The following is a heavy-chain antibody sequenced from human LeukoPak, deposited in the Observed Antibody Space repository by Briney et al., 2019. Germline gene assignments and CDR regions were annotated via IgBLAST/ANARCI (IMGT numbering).Heavy chain of an antibody. V-gene: IGHV3-7*01. Sequence: GGSLRLSCAASGFTFSSYWMSWVRQAPGKGLEWVANIKQDGSEKYYVDSVKGRFTISRDNAKSSLYLQMNSLRAEDTAVYYCAREPANWNDASHFDYWGQGTLVTVSS. D-gene: IGHD1-1*01. CDR3: AREPANWNDASHFDY. J-gene: IGHJ4*02. CDR2: IKQDGSEK. CDR1: GFTFSSYW.